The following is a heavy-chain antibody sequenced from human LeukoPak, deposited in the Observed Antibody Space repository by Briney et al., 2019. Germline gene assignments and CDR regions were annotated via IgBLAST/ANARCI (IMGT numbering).Heavy chain of an antibody. CDR3: PRDEYYYGSSGYFVYPTVYDAFHM. CDR2: IWHDGSNK. D-gene: IGHD3-22*01. Sequence: PGGSLRLSCAASGFTFSSYGMHWVRQAPGKGLEWVAVIWHDGSNKFYADSVKGRFIISRDNSKNTLYLRMNSLRAEDTALYYCPRDEYYYGSSGYFVYPTVYDAFHMWGQGTLVSVSS. J-gene: IGHJ3*02. V-gene: IGHV3-33*01. CDR1: GFTFSSYG.